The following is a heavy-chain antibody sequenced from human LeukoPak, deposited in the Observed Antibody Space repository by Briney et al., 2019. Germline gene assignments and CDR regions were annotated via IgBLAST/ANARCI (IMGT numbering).Heavy chain of an antibody. Sequence: ASVKVSCKASGYTFTGYYMHWVRQAPGQGLEWMGRTNPNSGGTNYAQKFQGRVTMTRDTSISTAYMELSRLRSDDTAVYYCARVEIAASPDAFDIWGQGTMVTVSS. D-gene: IGHD6-13*01. J-gene: IGHJ3*02. V-gene: IGHV1-2*02. CDR2: TNPNSGGT. CDR1: GYTFTGYY. CDR3: ARVEIAASPDAFDI.